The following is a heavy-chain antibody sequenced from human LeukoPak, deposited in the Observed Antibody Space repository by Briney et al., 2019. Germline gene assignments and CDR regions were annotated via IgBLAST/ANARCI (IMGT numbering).Heavy chain of an antibody. V-gene: IGHV1-69*13. CDR1: GGTFNNYA. J-gene: IGHJ6*02. D-gene: IGHD3-10*01. CDR3: ARGAGLGSYYYYYDMDV. Sequence: SVRVSCKASGGTFNNYAVSWVRQAPGQGLEWMGGIITSFGTTNYAQKFHGRVTITADESTSTAYMELSSLRSEDTAVYYCARGAGLGSYYYYYDMDVWGQGTTGTVSS. CDR2: IITSFGTT.